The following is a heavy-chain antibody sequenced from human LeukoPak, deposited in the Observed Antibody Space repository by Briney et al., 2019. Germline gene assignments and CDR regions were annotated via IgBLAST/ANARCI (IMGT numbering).Heavy chain of an antibody. J-gene: IGHJ3*02. Sequence: GGSLRLSCAASGFTFSSYAMSWVRQAPGRGLKWVSAISGSGGSTYYADSVKGRFTISRDNSKNTLYLQMNSLRAEDTAVYYCAKGEYCSGGSCYSTAFDIWGQGTMVTVSS. V-gene: IGHV3-23*01. CDR2: ISGSGGST. CDR1: GFTFSSYA. CDR3: AKGEYCSGGSCYSTAFDI. D-gene: IGHD2-15*01.